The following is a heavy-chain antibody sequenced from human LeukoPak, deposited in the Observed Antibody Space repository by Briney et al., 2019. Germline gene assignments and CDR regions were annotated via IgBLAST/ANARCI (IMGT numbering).Heavy chain of an antibody. D-gene: IGHD3-22*01. J-gene: IGHJ3*02. CDR2: IYTSGST. V-gene: IGHV4-4*07. CDR3: ARGDRTAKSAFDI. Sequence: SETLSLTCTVSGGSISSYYWSWLRQPAGKGLEWIGRIYTSGSTNYNPSLKSRVTMSVDTSKNQFSLKLSSVTAADTAVYYCARGDRTAKSAFDIWGQGTMVTVSS. CDR1: GGSISSYY.